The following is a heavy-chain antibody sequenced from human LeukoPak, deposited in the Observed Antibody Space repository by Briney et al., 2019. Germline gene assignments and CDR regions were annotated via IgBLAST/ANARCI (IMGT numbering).Heavy chain of an antibody. CDR2: ISAYNGNT. CDR1: GYTFTSYG. Sequence: GASVKVSCTASGYTFTSYGISWVRQAPGQGLGWMGWISAYNGNTNNAQKLQGRVTMTTDTSTSTAYMELRSLRCDDTAVYYCARSVVTRYYFDYWGQGSLVTVSS. J-gene: IGHJ4*02. CDR3: ARSVVTRYYFDY. V-gene: IGHV1-18*01. D-gene: IGHD4-23*01.